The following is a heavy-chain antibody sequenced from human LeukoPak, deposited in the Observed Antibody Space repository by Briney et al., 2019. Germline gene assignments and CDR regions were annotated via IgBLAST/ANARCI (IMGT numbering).Heavy chain of an antibody. Sequence: GGSLRLSCKVSGFTVSSNSWSWVRQAPGKGLEWVSFISSGGNTDHSDSVKGRFTISRDNSRNTLYLQMNSLRAEDTAIYYCARRAGEYSHPYDYWGQGTQVSVSS. D-gene: IGHD2-15*01. CDR1: GFTVSSNS. J-gene: IGHJ4*02. V-gene: IGHV3-53*01. CDR2: ISSGGNT. CDR3: ARRAGEYSHPYDY.